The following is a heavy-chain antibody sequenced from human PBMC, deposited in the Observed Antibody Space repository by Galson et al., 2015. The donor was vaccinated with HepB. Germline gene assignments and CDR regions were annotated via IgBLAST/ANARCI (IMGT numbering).Heavy chain of an antibody. CDR2: INSDGSST. D-gene: IGHD3-16*02. Sequence: SLRLSCAASGFTFSSYWMHWVRQAPGKGLVWVSRINSDGSSTSYADSVKGRFTISRDNAKNTLYLQMNSLRAEDTAVYYCAREAKYYDYIWGSYPPLRYYYYMDVWGKGTTVTVSS. CDR3: AREAKYYDYIWGSYPPLRYYYYMDV. CDR1: GFTFSSYW. J-gene: IGHJ6*03. V-gene: IGHV3-74*01.